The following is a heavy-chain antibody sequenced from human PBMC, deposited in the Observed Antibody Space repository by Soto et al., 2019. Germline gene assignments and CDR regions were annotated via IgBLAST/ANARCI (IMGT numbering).Heavy chain of an antibody. D-gene: IGHD3-3*01. CDR3: ARSYYDFWSGYLIENYYGMDV. V-gene: IGHV4-39*01. Sequence: PSETLSLTCTVSGGSISSSSYYWGWIRQPPGKGLEWIGSIYYSGSTYYNPSLKSRVTISVDTSKNQFSLKLSSVTAADTAVYYCARSYYDFWSGYLIENYYGMDVWGQGTTVTVSS. J-gene: IGHJ6*02. CDR1: GGSISSSSYY. CDR2: IYYSGST.